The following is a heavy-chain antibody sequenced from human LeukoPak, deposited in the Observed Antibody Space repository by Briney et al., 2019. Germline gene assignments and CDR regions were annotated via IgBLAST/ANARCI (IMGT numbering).Heavy chain of an antibody. CDR1: GYTFASYY. CDR2: INPSGGGT. J-gene: IGHJ5*02. V-gene: IGHV1-46*01. CDR3: ARVSGVVAATGNWFDP. D-gene: IGHD2-15*01. Sequence: ASVKVSCKASGYTFASYYMHWVRQAPGQGLEWMGIINPSGGGTSYAQKFQGRVTMTRDTSTSTVYMELSSLRSEDTAVYYCARVSGVVAATGNWFDPWGQGTLVTVSS.